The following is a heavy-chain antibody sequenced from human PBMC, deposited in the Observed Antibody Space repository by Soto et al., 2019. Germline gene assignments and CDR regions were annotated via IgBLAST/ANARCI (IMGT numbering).Heavy chain of an antibody. CDR3: ARRRDSSSWKY. CDR1: GGSFSGYY. V-gene: IGHV4-34*01. CDR2: INHSGST. Sequence: QVQLQQWGAGLLKPSETLSLTCAVYGGSFSGYYWGWIRQPPGKGLEWIGEINHSGSTNYNPSLKSRVTISVDTSKNQFSLKLSSVTAADTAVYYCARRRDSSSWKYWGQGTLVTVSS. D-gene: IGHD6-13*01. J-gene: IGHJ4*02.